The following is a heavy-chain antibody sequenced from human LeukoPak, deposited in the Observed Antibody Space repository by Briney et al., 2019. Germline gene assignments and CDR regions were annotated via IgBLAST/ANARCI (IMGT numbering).Heavy chain of an antibody. D-gene: IGHD3-3*01. CDR2: ISGSGGST. V-gene: IGHV3-23*01. Sequence: GGPLRLSCAASGFTFSSYAMSWVRQAPGKGLEWVSAISGSGGSTYCADSVKGRFTISRDNSKNTLYLQMNSLRAEDTAVYYCAKDGGDFWSPTYWDYWGQGTLVTVSS. CDR3: AKDGGDFWSPTYWDY. CDR1: GFTFSSYA. J-gene: IGHJ4*02.